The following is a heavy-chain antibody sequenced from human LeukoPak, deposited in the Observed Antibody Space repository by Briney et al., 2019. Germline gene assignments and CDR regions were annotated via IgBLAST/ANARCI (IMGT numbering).Heavy chain of an antibody. CDR1: GGSISSGGYS. J-gene: IGHJ4*02. D-gene: IGHD3-22*01. CDR3: ARRTPITMIVATLIDY. CDR2: INHSGST. Sequence: PSQTLSLTCAVSGGSISSGGYSWSWIRQPPGKGLEWSGEINHSGSTNYNPSLKSRVTISVDTSKNQFSLKLSSVTAADTAVYYCARRTPITMIVATLIDYWGQGTLVTVSS. V-gene: IGHV4-30-2*01.